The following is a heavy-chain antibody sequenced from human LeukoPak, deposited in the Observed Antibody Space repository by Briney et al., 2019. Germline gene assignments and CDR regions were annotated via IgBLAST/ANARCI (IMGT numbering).Heavy chain of an antibody. D-gene: IGHD1-7*01. V-gene: IGHV3-33*01. Sequence: GGSLRLSCAASGFTFSSYGMHWVRQAPGKGLEWVAVIWYDGSNKYYADSVKGRFTISRDNSKNTLYLQMNSLRAEDTAVYYCARGPYNWNSYYMGVWGKGTTVTVSS. J-gene: IGHJ6*03. CDR3: ARGPYNWNSYYMGV. CDR1: GFTFSSYG. CDR2: IWYDGSNK.